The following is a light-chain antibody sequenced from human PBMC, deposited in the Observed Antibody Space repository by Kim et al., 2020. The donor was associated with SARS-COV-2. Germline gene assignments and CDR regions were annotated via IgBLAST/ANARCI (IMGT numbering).Light chain of an antibody. Sequence: LSPGETAPRSCRARQSVSSYLAWYQQKPGQAPRLLINAASSRATGIPDRFSGSGSGTDFTLTISRLEPEDFAVYYCQQYGTSPMYTFGQGTKLEI. J-gene: IGKJ2*01. V-gene: IGKV3-20*01. CDR1: QSVSSY. CDR3: QQYGTSPMYT. CDR2: AAS.